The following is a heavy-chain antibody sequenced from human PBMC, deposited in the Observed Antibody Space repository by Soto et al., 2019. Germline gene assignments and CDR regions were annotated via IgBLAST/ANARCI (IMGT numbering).Heavy chain of an antibody. CDR2: LYTGGST. Sequence: HPGGSLRLSCAASGVTVSSYYMSWVRQAPGKGLEWVSVLYTGGSTYYADSVNGRFTISRHNSENTLYLQMNSLRVEDTAVYYCARGDLTDVWGKGTTVTVSS. CDR3: ARGDLTDV. CDR1: GVTVSSYY. V-gene: IGHV3-53*04. J-gene: IGHJ6*04.